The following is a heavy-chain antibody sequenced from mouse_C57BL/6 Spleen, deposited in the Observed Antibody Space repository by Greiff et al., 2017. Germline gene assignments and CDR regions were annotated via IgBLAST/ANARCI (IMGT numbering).Heavy chain of an antibody. CDR1: GYTFTSYW. J-gene: IGHJ3*01. D-gene: IGHD1-1*01. CDR2: IYPGSGST. CDR3: ARRRDYDYYGSQFAY. Sequence: QVQLQQPGAELVKPGASVKMSCKASGYTFTSYWITWVQQRPGQGLEWIGDIYPGSGSTNYNEKFKSKATLTVDTSSSTAYMQLSSLTSEDSAVYYGARRRDYDYYGSQFAYWGQGTLVTVSA. V-gene: IGHV1-55*01.